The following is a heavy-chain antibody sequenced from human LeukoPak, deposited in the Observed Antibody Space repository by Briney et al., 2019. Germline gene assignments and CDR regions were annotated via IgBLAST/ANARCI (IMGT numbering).Heavy chain of an antibody. Sequence: ASVKVSCKASVYTFTSYYMHCVRQGPGQGLEWMGIINPSGGSTSYAQKFQGRVTMTRDMSTSTVYMELSSLRSEDTAVYYCARRGGSSWYFFDYWGQGTLVTVSS. J-gene: IGHJ4*02. CDR3: ARRGGSSWYFFDY. D-gene: IGHD6-13*01. CDR1: VYTFTSYY. CDR2: INPSGGST. V-gene: IGHV1-46*01.